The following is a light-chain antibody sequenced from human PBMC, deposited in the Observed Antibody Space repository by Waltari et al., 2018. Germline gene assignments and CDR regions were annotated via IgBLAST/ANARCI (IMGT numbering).Light chain of an antibody. CDR2: NVS. CDR3: SSFSSGSTPVV. CDR1: SSDVGSYNF. V-gene: IGLV2-14*03. Sequence: QSVLTQPASVSGSPGQSITISCTGTSSDVGSYNFVSWYQQHPGKAPKLIIFNVSNRASGVSNRFSGSKSGNTASLTISGLQAEDEADFYCSSFSSGSTPVVFGGGTMLTVL. J-gene: IGLJ2*01.